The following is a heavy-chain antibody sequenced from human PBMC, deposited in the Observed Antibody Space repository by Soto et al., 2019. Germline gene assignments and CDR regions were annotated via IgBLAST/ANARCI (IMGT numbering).Heavy chain of an antibody. CDR1: GFTFSTYA. CDR3: SRVGVSSNSDY. V-gene: IGHV3-23*01. D-gene: IGHD3-16*01. J-gene: IGHJ4*02. CDR2: TSYDGGAT. Sequence: GGSLRLSCAASGFTFSTYAMSWVRQAPGKGLEWVSSTSYDGGATYYADSVKGRFTFSRDNSRDTLYLQMNSLRADDTAVYYCSRVGVSSNSDYWGQGXLVTVYS.